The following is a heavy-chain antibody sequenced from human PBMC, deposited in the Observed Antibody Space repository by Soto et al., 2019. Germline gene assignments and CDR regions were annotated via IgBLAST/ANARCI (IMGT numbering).Heavy chain of an antibody. D-gene: IGHD5-18*01. J-gene: IGHJ5*02. CDR1: GFNFSSYG. CDR3: AKDGAPGDTAPVWFDP. CDR2: ISYDGSNK. Sequence: GGSLRLSCAASGFNFSSYGMHWVRQAPGKGLEWVAVISYDGSNKYYADSVKGRFTISRDNSKNTLYLQMNSLRAEDTAVYYCAKDGAPGDTAPVWFDPWGQGTLVTVSS. V-gene: IGHV3-30*18.